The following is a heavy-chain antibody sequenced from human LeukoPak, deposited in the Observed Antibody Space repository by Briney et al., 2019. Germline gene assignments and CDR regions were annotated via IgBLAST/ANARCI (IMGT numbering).Heavy chain of an antibody. CDR1: GYTFTSYY. J-gene: IGHJ4*02. V-gene: IGHV1-46*01. CDR3: ARGFPGGEWELLIGFDY. D-gene: IGHD1-26*01. Sequence: ASVKVSCKASGYTFTSYYMHWVRQAPGQGPEWMGIINPSGGSTSYAQKFQGRVTMTRDTSTSTVYMELSSLRSEDTAVYYCARGFPGGEWELLIGFDYWGQGTLVTVSS. CDR2: INPSGGST.